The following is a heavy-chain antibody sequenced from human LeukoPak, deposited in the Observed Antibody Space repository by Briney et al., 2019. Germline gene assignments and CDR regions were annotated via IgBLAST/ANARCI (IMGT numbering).Heavy chain of an antibody. CDR3: AREGPYDILTNWSDP. CDR2: IIPIFGTA. D-gene: IGHD3-9*01. V-gene: IGHV1-69*05. Sequence: SVKVSCKASGGTFSSYAISWVRQAPGQGLEWMGGIIPIFGTANYAQTFQGRVTITTDESTSTAYMELSSLRSEDTAVYYCAREGPYDILTNWSDPWGQRTLVTVSS. CDR1: GGTFSSYA. J-gene: IGHJ5*02.